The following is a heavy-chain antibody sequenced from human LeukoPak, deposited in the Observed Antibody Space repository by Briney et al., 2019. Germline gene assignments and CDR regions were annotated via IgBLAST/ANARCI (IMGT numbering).Heavy chain of an antibody. CDR2: IKEDGSEE. D-gene: IGHD3-16*01. CDR3: ARDGGLGGGAFDI. J-gene: IGHJ3*02. CDR1: GFTFGSYW. Sequence: QPGGSLRLSCAASGFTFGSYWMSWVRQAPGKGLEWVANIKEDGSEEYYVDSVKGRFTISRDSAKNSLYLQMNSLRAEDTAVYYCARDGGLGGGAFDIWGQGTMVTVSS. V-gene: IGHV3-7*01.